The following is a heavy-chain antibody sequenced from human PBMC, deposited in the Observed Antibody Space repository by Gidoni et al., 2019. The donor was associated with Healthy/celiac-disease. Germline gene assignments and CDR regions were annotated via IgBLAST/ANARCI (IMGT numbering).Heavy chain of an antibody. J-gene: IGHJ4*02. D-gene: IGHD3-22*01. CDR2: ISSSSSTI. CDR1: GFTFSSYS. CDR3: ARKGRVDSSGYYWEATHFDY. V-gene: IGHV3-48*01. Sequence: EVQLVESGGGLVQPGGSLRLSCAASGFTFSSYSMNWVRQAPGKGLEWVSYISSSSSTIYYADSVKGRFTISRDNAKNSLYLQMNSLRAEDTAVYYCARKGRVDSSGYYWEATHFDYWGQGTLVTVSS.